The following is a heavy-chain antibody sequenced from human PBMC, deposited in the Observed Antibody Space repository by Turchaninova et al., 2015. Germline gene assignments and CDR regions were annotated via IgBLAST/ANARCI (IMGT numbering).Heavy chain of an antibody. D-gene: IGHD6-19*01. CDR3: ASVTYSSLSPFDY. Sequence: VQLVQSGPEVKKPGASVKVSCTASGHTFTAYYLHWVRHAPGQGLEWMGCIHPSSCGTNYAQKFQGRVTMTRDTSISTAYMELSRLESDDTAFYYCASVTYSSLSPFDYWGQGTLVTVSS. V-gene: IGHV1-2*02. J-gene: IGHJ4*02. CDR2: IHPSSCGT. CDR1: GHTFTAYY.